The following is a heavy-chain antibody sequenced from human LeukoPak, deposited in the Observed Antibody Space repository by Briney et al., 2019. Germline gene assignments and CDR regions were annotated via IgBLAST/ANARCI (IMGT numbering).Heavy chain of an antibody. V-gene: IGHV1-2*02. CDR1: GYTFTGYY. CDR2: INPNSGGT. D-gene: IGHD3-10*02. J-gene: IGHJ4*02. CDR3: ARGQMFGELLGY. Sequence: ASVKVSCKASGYTFTGYYMHWVRQAPGQGLEWMGWINPNSGGTDYAQKFQGRVTMTRDTSISTAYMEMSRLRSDDTAVYYCARGQMFGELLGYWGQGTLVTVSS.